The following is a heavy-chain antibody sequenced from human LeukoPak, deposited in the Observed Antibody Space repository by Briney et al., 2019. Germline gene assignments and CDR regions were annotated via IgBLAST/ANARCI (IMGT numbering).Heavy chain of an antibody. CDR1: GYTFTGYY. CDR2: INPNSGGT. D-gene: IGHD5-18*01. J-gene: IGHJ4*02. CDR3: ARERGYSYGPPLYYFDY. V-gene: IGHV1-2*06. Sequence: ASVKVSCKASGYTFTGYYMHWVRQAPGQGLEWMGRINPNSGGTNYAQKFQGRVTMTRDTSISTAYMELSRLRSDDTAVYYCARERGYSYGPPLYYFDYWGQGTLVTVSS.